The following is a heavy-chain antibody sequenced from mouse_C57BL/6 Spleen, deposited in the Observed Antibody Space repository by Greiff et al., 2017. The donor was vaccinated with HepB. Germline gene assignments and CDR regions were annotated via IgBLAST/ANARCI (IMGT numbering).Heavy chain of an antibody. D-gene: IGHD2-4*01. CDR3: ARSRDYEAFAY. Sequence: VKLMESGAELARPGASVKMSCKASGYTFTSYTMHWVKQRPGQGLEWIGYINPSSGYTKYNQKFKDKATLTADKSSSTAYMQLSSLTSEDSAVYYCARSRDYEAFAYWGQGTLVTVSA. CDR1: GYTFTSYT. V-gene: IGHV1-4*01. J-gene: IGHJ3*01. CDR2: INPSSGYT.